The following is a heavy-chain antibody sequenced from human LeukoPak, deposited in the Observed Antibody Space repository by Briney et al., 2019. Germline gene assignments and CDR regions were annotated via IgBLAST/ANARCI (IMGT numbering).Heavy chain of an antibody. D-gene: IGHD1-14*01. CDR1: GFTFSKYA. J-gene: IGHJ4*02. CDR3: AKPAKTDYADY. V-gene: IGHV3-23*01. Sequence: GGSLRLSCAASGFTFSKYAMTWVRQAPGKGLEWVSAISSSTLKIYYADSVKGRFTISRDNSKNTLYLQMNSVRAEDTALYYCAKPAKTDYADYWGQGTLVTVSS. CDR2: ISSSTLKI.